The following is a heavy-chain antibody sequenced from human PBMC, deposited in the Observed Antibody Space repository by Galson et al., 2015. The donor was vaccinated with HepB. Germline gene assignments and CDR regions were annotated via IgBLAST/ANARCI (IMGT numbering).Heavy chain of an antibody. Sequence: SLRLSCAASGFTFSDYYMSWIRQAPGKGLEWVSYISSSSSYTNYADSVKGRFTISRDNAKNSLYLQMNSLRAEDTAVYYCARAVGATRHYFDYWGQGTLVTVSS. CDR3: ARAVGATRHYFDY. V-gene: IGHV3-11*06. D-gene: IGHD1-26*01. J-gene: IGHJ4*02. CDR2: ISSSSSYT. CDR1: GFTFSDYY.